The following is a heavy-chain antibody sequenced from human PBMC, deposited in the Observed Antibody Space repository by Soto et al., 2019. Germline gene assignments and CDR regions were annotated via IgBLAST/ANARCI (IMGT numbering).Heavy chain of an antibody. CDR2: INPILRTR. CDR3: ANSCAYSVAAPALFVKMVA. V-gene: IGHV1-69*06. CDR1: GGTLNSNA. D-gene: IGHD5-12*01. J-gene: IGHJ6*03. Sequence: QVQLVQSGAEVKTLGSSLKVSCKATGGTLNSNALSWVRQAPGQGPEWMGAINPILRTRKDPQKFQDRVTCSADKSTDKAYMELNSLRPEDSAVYNSANSCAYSVAAPALFVKMVAWGKGTTSSVS.